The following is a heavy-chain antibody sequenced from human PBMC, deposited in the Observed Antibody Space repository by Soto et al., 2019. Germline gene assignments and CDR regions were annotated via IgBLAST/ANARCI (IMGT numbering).Heavy chain of an antibody. J-gene: IGHJ3*02. D-gene: IGHD3-22*01. CDR3: ARDGPVVDDVSASYRAFDI. Sequence: KPSETLSLTCSVSGGSINRGGYFWSWLRQHPGKGLEWIGYIYYSGSTYYNPSLKSRATISLDTSGNPFSMRLTSVVAADTAIYYCARDGPVVDDVSASYRAFDIWSQGIMVTVSS. CDR1: GGSINRGGYF. V-gene: IGHV4-31*03. CDR2: IYYSGST.